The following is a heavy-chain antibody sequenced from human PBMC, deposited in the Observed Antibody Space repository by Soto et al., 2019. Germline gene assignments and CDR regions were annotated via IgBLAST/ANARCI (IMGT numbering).Heavy chain of an antibody. D-gene: IGHD3-3*01. Sequence: GGSLRLSCAASGFIFSSYGMNWVRQAPGKGLEWVAIIWYDGSNEYYADSVKGRFTISRDNSKNTLYLQMNSLRAEDTAVYYCGRDIYDFWSGYSYYYGMDFWGQGTTVTVSS. CDR3: GRDIYDFWSGYSYYYGMDF. J-gene: IGHJ6*02. V-gene: IGHV3-33*01. CDR2: IWYDGSNE. CDR1: GFIFSSYG.